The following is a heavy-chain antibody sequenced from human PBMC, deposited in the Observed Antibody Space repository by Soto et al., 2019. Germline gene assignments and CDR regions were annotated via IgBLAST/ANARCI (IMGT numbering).Heavy chain of an antibody. J-gene: IGHJ4*02. D-gene: IGHD2-15*01. CDR2: INSDGSST. CDR3: VRTSLVVAAATREDY. Sequence: EVQLVESGGGLVQPGGSLRLSCAASGFTSSSYWMHWVRQAPGKGLVWVSRINSDGSSTSYADSVKGRFTISRDNAKNTLYLQMNSLGAEDTAVYYCVRTSLVVAAATREDYWGQGTLVTVSS. CDR1: GFTSSSYW. V-gene: IGHV3-74*01.